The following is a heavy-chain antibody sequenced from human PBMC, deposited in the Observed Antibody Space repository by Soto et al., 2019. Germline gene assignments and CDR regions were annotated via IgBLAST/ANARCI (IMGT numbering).Heavy chain of an antibody. D-gene: IGHD3-10*01. J-gene: IGHJ4*02. CDR1: GFSLTTSGVG. CDR3: AHHPYYGLGSYSFDY. Sequence: QITLKESGPTLVRPTQTLTLTCTFSGFSLTTSGVGVGWIRQPPGKALEWLAVIYWDDDKRYSSSLKSRLTITKDTSQNQVVLTMTNMDPVDTATYYCAHHPYYGLGSYSFDYWGQGNLFNVSS. CDR2: IYWDDDK. V-gene: IGHV2-5*02.